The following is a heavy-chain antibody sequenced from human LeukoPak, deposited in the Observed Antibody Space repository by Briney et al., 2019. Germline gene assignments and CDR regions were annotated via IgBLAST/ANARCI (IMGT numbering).Heavy chain of an antibody. V-gene: IGHV1-69*05. CDR3: ASPRTVFGLDP. J-gene: IGHJ5*02. CDR2: IIPIFGTA. CDR1: GYTFTSYG. D-gene: IGHD3-3*01. Sequence: ASVKVSCKASGYTFTSYGISWVRQAPGQGLEWMGGIIPIFGTANYAQKFQGRVTITTDESTSTAYMELSSLRSEDTAVYYCASPRTVFGLDPWGQGTLVTVSS.